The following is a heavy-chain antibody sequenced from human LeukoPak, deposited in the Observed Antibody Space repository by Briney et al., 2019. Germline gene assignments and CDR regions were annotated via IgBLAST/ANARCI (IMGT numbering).Heavy chain of an antibody. CDR1: GGSISSYY. J-gene: IGHJ4*02. V-gene: IGHV4-59*01. D-gene: IGHD1-26*01. Sequence: PSETPSLTCTVSGGSISSYYWSWIRQPPGKGLEWIGYIYYSGSTNYNPSLKSRVTISVDTSKNQFSLKLSSVTAADTAVYYCARVKKKSGSYYDYWGQGTLVTVSS. CDR2: IYYSGST. CDR3: ARVKKKSGSYYDY.